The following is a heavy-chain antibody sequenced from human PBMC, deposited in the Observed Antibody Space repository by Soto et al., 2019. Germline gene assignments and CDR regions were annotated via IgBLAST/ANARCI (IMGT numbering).Heavy chain of an antibody. J-gene: IGHJ3*01. CDR1: GGSISSYY. CDR3: ARHDIIAKLQNGIGV. CDR2: IYTSGST. D-gene: IGHD1-26*01. V-gene: IGHV4-4*07. Sequence: SETLSLTCTVSGGSISSYYWSWIRQPAGKGLEWIGRIYTSGSTNYNPSLKSRVTISVDTSKNQFSLKLSSVTAADTAVYYCARHDIIAKLQNGIGVWGQGTMVTVSS.